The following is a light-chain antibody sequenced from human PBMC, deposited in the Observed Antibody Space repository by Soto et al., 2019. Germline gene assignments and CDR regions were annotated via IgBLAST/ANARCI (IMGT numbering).Light chain of an antibody. J-gene: IGLJ3*02. CDR1: NNDVGGYNL. CDR2: EAN. V-gene: IGLV2-23*02. Sequence: QSVLTQPASVSGSPGQSITISCTGTNNDVGGYNLVSWYQQHPGKAPKLVIYEANKWPSGVSDRFSGSRSGNTASLTISALQVEDEAVYSCCSFAGGATFVFGGGTKLTVL. CDR3: CSFAGGATFV.